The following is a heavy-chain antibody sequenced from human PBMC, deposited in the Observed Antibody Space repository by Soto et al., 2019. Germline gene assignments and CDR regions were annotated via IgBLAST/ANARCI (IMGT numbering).Heavy chain of an antibody. CDR1: GGSISSGGYY. CDR3: AREGSDYAAFDI. V-gene: IGHV4-31*03. Sequence: QVQLQESGPGLVKPSQTLSLTCTVSGGSISSGGYYWSWIRQHPGKGLEWIGCIYYSGSTYYNPSLKSRVTISVDTSKNQFSLKLSSVTAADTAVYYCAREGSDYAAFDIWGQGTMVTVSS. CDR2: IYYSGST. J-gene: IGHJ3*02. D-gene: IGHD4-17*01.